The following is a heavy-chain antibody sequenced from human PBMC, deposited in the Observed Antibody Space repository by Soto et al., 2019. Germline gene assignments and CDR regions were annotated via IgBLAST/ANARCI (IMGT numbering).Heavy chain of an antibody. CDR3: GVVADYYYYYGMDV. Sequence: GGSLRLSCAASGFTFSSYWMHWVRQAPGKGLVWVSRINSDGSSTSYADSVKGRFTISRDNAKNTLYLQMNSLRAEDTAVYYCGVVADYYYYYGMDVWGQGTTVTVSS. J-gene: IGHJ6*02. CDR1: GFTFSSYW. D-gene: IGHD2-15*01. V-gene: IGHV3-74*01. CDR2: INSDGSST.